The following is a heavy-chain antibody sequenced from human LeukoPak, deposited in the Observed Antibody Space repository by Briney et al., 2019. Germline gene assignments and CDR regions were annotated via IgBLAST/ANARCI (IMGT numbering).Heavy chain of an antibody. CDR2: IYPGDSRT. J-gene: IGHJ5*02. V-gene: IGHV5-51*01. CDR1: GDTFATNR. D-gene: IGHD2-2*01. CDR3: ACRQFTSPWSDP. Sequence: GESLKISCKGSGDTFATNRIGWVRQLPGKGLEWMGVIYPGDSRTRYNPSIQGQVTISVDKSISTAYLQWSSLKASDTAIYYCACRQFTSPWSDPWGQGTLVTVSS.